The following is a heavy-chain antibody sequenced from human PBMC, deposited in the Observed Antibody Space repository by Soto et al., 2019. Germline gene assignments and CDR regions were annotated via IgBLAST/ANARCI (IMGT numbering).Heavy chain of an antibody. D-gene: IGHD3-10*01. CDR1: GFTFSSYE. Sequence: EVQLVESGGGLVQPGGSLRLSCAASGFTFSSYEMNWVRQAPGKGLEWVSYISSSGSTIYYADSVKGRFTISRDNAKNSLYLKMNSLRAEDTAVYYCARVARVYYYGMDVWGQGTTVTVSS. CDR3: ARVARVYYYGMDV. V-gene: IGHV3-48*03. J-gene: IGHJ6*02. CDR2: ISSSGSTI.